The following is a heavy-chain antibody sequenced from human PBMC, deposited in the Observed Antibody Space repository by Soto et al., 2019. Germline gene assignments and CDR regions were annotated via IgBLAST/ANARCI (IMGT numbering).Heavy chain of an antibody. Sequence: ASVKVSCKASGYTFTSYGISWVRQAPGQGLEWMGWISAYNGNTNYAQKLQGRVTMTTDTSTSTAYMELRSLRSGDTAVYYCARSEMGAVAGDCDYWGQGTLVTVSS. CDR2: ISAYNGNT. J-gene: IGHJ4*02. V-gene: IGHV1-18*04. CDR1: GYTFTSYG. CDR3: ARSEMGAVAGDCDY. D-gene: IGHD6-19*01.